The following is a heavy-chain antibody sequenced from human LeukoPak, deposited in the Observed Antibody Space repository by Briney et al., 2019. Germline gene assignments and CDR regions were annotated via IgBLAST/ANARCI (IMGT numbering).Heavy chain of an antibody. CDR3: AKELWFVNSYYFDY. J-gene: IGHJ4*02. CDR1: GFTLSDHA. Sequence: GGSLRLSCVASGFTLSDHAVSWVRRAAGKGLEWDSAISGGSTSTYYADSVKGRFTISRDNSRNTLYLQMNSLRAEDTAVYYCAKELWFVNSYYFDYWGQGTLVTVSS. V-gene: IGHV3-23*01. CDR2: ISGGSTST. D-gene: IGHD3-10*01.